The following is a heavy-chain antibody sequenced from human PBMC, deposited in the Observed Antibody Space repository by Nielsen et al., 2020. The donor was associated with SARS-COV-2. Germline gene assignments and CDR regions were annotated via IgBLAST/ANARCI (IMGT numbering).Heavy chain of an antibody. CDR1: GFTFNSYG. CDR3: TKRLAGRYFDY. Sequence: GGSLRLSCAASGFTFNSYGMNWVRQAPGKGLEWISYISDDNTIFYADSVKGRFTISRDNAKNSLYLQMNSLRDEDTAVYYCTKRLAGRYFDYWGQGALVIVSS. V-gene: IGHV3-48*02. J-gene: IGHJ4*02. CDR2: ISDDNTI. D-gene: IGHD6-19*01.